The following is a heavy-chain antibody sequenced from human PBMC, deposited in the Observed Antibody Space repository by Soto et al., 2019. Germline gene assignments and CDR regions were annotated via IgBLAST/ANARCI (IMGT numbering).Heavy chain of an antibody. CDR1: GGSFSGYY. Sequence: QVRLQQWGAGLLKPSETLSLTCAVYGGSFSGYYWSWIRQPPGKGLEWIGEINHSGSTNYNPSLKSRVTLSVDTSKNQFSLKLSSVTAADTAVYYCARVGTLVATSSSWGQGTLVTVSS. D-gene: IGHD5-12*01. J-gene: IGHJ5*02. V-gene: IGHV4-34*01. CDR2: INHSGST. CDR3: ARVGTLVATSSS.